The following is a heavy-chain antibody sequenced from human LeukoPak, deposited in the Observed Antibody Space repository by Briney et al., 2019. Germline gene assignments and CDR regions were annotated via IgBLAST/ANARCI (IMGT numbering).Heavy chain of an antibody. CDR2: IYTSGST. J-gene: IGHJ4*02. CDR1: GGSISSGSYY. V-gene: IGHV4-61*02. CDR3: VRGAARPDY. Sequence: SQTLSLTCTVSGGSISSGSYYWSWIRQPAGKGLEWIGRIYTSGSTNYNPSLKSRVTISVDTSNNQFSLKLISVTAADTAVYYCVRGAARPDYWGQGTLVTVSS. D-gene: IGHD6-6*01.